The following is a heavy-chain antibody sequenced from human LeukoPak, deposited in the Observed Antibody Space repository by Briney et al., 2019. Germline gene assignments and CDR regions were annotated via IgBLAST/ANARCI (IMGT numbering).Heavy chain of an antibody. CDR1: GFTFSSYA. CDR3: AKARTKLRLGELSPLYRYYFDY. J-gene: IGHJ4*02. D-gene: IGHD3-16*02. V-gene: IGHV3-23*01. Sequence: GGSLRLSCAASGFTFSSYAMSWVRQAPGKGLEWVSSISGSGGSTYYADSVKGRFTISRDNYKNTLYLQMNSLRAEDTAVYYCAKARTKLRLGELSPLYRYYFDYWGQGTLVTVSS. CDR2: ISGSGGST.